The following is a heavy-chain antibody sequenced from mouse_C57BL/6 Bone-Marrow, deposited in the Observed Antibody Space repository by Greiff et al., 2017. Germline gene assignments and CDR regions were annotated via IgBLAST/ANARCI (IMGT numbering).Heavy chain of an antibody. CDR3: TPYYPGFAY. CDR2: IDPENGDT. Sequence: VHVKQSGAELVRPGASVKLSCTASGFNVKDDYMHWVKQRPEQGLEWIGWIDPENGDTEYASKFQGKATITADTSSNTAYLQLSSLTSEDTAVYYCTPYYPGFAYWGQGTLVTVSA. D-gene: IGHD1-1*01. CDR1: GFNVKDDY. J-gene: IGHJ3*01. V-gene: IGHV14-4*01.